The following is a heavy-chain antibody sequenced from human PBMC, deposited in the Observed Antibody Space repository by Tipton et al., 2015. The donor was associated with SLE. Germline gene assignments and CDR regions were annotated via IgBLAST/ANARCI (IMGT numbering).Heavy chain of an antibody. J-gene: IGHJ4*02. CDR3: ARESGFDY. D-gene: IGHD7-27*01. CDR1: GGSISSYY. CDR2: IYYSGST. V-gene: IGHV4-59*12. Sequence: TLSLTCTVSGGSISSYYWSWIRQPPGKGLEWIGYIYYSGSTNYNPSLKSRVTISVDTSKNQYSLKPSSVTAADTAVYYCARESGFDYWGQGTLVTVSS.